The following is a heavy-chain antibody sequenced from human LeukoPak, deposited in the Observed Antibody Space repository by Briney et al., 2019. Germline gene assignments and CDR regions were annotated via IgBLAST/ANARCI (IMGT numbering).Heavy chain of an antibody. CDR1: GGTFSGYA. D-gene: IGHD3-10*01. V-gene: IGHV1-69*13. CDR2: IISIFGTA. J-gene: IGHJ4*02. CDR3: ARDPRAGDYFDY. Sequence: ASVKVSCKASGGTFSGYAISWVRQAPGQGLEWMGGIISIFGTANYAQKFQGRVTITADESTSTAYMELSSLRSEDTAVYYCARDPRAGDYFDYWGQGTLVTVSS.